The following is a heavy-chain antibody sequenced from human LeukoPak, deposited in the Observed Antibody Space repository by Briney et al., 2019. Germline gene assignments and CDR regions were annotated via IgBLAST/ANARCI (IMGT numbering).Heavy chain of an antibody. V-gene: IGHV5-51*01. CDR3: ARGGDGQQLVHRLWFDP. D-gene: IGHD6-13*01. J-gene: IGHJ5*02. CDR2: IYPGDSDT. CDR1: GYSFTSYW. Sequence: GESLKISCKGSGYSFTSYWIGWVRQMPGKGLEWMGIIYPGDSDTKYSPSFQGQVTISADKSISTAYLQWSSLKASDTAMYYCARGGDGQQLVHRLWFDPWGQGTLVTVSS.